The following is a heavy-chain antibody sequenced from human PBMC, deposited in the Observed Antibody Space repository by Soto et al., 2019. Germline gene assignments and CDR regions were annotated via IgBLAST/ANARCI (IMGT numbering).Heavy chain of an antibody. V-gene: IGHV1-46*01. CDR3: ARSSGSPPLDLAY. Sequence: GASVKVSCKASGYTFTSYYMHWVRQAPGQGLEWMGIINPSGGSTSYAQKFQGRVTMTRDTSTSTAYMELRSLRSDDTAVYYCARSSGSPPLDLAYWGQGTLVTVSS. D-gene: IGHD3-10*01. J-gene: IGHJ4*02. CDR1: GYTFTSYY. CDR2: INPSGGST.